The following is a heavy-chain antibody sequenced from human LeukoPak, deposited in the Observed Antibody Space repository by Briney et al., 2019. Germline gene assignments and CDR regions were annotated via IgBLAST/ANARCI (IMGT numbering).Heavy chain of an antibody. CDR3: ARLMTTANALDI. CDR2: THYSGNT. V-gene: IGHV4-59*08. Sequence: PSGTLSLTCTFSGGSISSYYWSWIRQPPGKGLEWIGYTHYSGNTKYNPSLNSRVIFSADTSKNQFSLKLSSVTAADTALYYCARLMTTANALDIWGHGTMVTASS. CDR1: GGSISSYY. D-gene: IGHD4-17*01. J-gene: IGHJ3*02.